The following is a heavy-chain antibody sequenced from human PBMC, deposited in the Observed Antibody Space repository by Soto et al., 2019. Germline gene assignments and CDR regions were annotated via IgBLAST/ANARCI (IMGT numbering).Heavy chain of an antibody. J-gene: IGHJ4*02. V-gene: IGHV3-74*01. CDR1: GFTFSNYW. D-gene: IGHD4-17*01. Sequence: EVQLVESGGGLVQPGGSLRLSCAASGFTFSNYWMHWVRQAPGKGLVWVSRTNTDGSTTSYADSVKGRFTISRDNAKNTLYLQMNSLRAEDTAVYYCARDLDYGDILSQNYWGQGTLVTVSS. CDR2: TNTDGSTT. CDR3: ARDLDYGDILSQNY.